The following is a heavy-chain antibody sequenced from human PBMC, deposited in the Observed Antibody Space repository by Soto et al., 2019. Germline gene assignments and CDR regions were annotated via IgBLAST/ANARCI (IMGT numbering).Heavy chain of an antibody. V-gene: IGHV4-59*08. D-gene: IGHD3-10*01. CDR1: GGSISSYY. J-gene: IGHJ5*02. Sequence: SETLSLTCTVSGGSISSYYWSWIRQPPGKGLEWIGYIYYSGSTNYNPSLKSRVTISVDTSKNQFSLKLSSVTAADTAVYYCARHGPPDYYYGSGSSNWFDPWGQGTLVTVSS. CDR3: ARHGPPDYYYGSGSSNWFDP. CDR2: IYYSGST.